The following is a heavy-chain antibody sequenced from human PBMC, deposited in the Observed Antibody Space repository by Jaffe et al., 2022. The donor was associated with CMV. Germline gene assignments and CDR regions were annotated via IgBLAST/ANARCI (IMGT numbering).Heavy chain of an antibody. CDR2: IYYSGST. Sequence: QLQLQESGPGLVKPSETLSLTCTVSGGSISSSSYYWGWIRQPPGKGLEWIGSIYYSGSTYYNPSLKSRVTISVDTSKNQFSLKLSSVTAADTAVYYCARQEFRVGASAVFGYWGQGTLVTVSS. V-gene: IGHV4-39*01. J-gene: IGHJ4*02. CDR1: GGSISSSSYY. CDR3: ARQEFRVGASAVFGY. D-gene: IGHD1-26*01.